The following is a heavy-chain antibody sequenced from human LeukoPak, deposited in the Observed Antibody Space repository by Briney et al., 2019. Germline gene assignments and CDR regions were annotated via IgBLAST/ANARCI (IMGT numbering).Heavy chain of an antibody. CDR1: GGPINGYY. D-gene: IGHD3-22*01. CDR2: VHYSGST. V-gene: IGHV4-59*01. J-gene: IGHJ4*02. CDR3: AREFAVTSGYFDY. Sequence: PSETLSLTCTVSGGPINGYYWSWIRQPPGKGLEWIGYVHYSGSTNYNPSLKSRVTISVDTSKNQFSLKLSSVTAADTAVYYCAREFAVTSGYFDYWGQGTLVTVSS.